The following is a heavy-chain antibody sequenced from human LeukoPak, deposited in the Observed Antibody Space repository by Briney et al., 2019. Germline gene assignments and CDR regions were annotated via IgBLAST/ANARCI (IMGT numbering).Heavy chain of an antibody. CDR1: GFTVSSNY. J-gene: IGHJ6*02. D-gene: IGHD3-10*01. Sequence: PGGSLRLSCAASGFTVSSNYMSWVRQAPGKGLEWVSVIYSGGSTYYADSVKGRFTISRHNSKNTLYLQMNSLRAEDTAVYHCASRSLWFGELLHYYYYGMDVWGQGTTVTVSS. CDR3: ASRSLWFGELLHYYYYGMDV. V-gene: IGHV3-53*04. CDR2: IYSGGST.